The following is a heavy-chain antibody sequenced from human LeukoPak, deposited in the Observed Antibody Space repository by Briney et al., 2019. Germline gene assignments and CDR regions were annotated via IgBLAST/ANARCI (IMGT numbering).Heavy chain of an antibody. D-gene: IGHD3-3*01. CDR3: ARVGDFWSGYSHYYMDV. Sequence: GGSLRLSCAASGFAFSSYWMSWVRQAPGKGLEWVANIKQDGSGKYYVDSVKGRFTISRDNAKNSLYLQMNSLRAEDTAVYYCARVGDFWSGYSHYYMDVWGKGTTVTVSS. CDR2: IKQDGSGK. J-gene: IGHJ6*03. CDR1: GFAFSSYW. V-gene: IGHV3-7*01.